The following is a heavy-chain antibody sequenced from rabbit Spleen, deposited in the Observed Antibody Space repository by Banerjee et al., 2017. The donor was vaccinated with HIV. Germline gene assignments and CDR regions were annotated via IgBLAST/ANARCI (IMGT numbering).Heavy chain of an antibody. Sequence: QEQLVESGGGLVKPEGSLKLSCTASGFSFSNKAVMCWVRQAPGKGLEWIACINAVTGKAVYASWAKGRFTFSKTSSTTVTLQMNSLTAADTATYFCARDRGSGWDDAFDPWGQGTLVTVS. J-gene: IGHJ2*01. D-gene: IGHD4-1*01. CDR3: ARDRGSGWDDAFDP. CDR1: GFSFSNKAV. CDR2: INAVTGKA. V-gene: IGHV1S45*01.